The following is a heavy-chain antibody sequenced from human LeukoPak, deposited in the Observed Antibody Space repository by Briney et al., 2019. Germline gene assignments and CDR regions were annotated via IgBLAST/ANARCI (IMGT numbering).Heavy chain of an antibody. J-gene: IGHJ4*02. CDR1: GYTFTSYG. CDR2: ISAYNGNT. CDR3: ARDDVRSSGWYLAIFDY. Sequence: GASVKVSCKASGYTFTSYGISWVRQAPGQGLEWMGWISAYNGNTSYAQKLQGRVTMTTDTSTSTAYLELRSLRSDDTAVYYCARDDVRSSGWYLAIFDYWGQGTLVTVSS. V-gene: IGHV1-18*01. D-gene: IGHD6-19*01.